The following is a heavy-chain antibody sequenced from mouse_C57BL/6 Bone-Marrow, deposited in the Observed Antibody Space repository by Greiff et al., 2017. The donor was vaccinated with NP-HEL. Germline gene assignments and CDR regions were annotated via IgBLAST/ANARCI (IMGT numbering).Heavy chain of an antibody. CDR1: GFTFSSYA. J-gene: IGHJ3*01. CDR3: ARAYGSSFVFAY. V-gene: IGHV5-4*01. CDR2: ISDGGSYT. D-gene: IGHD1-1*01. Sequence: EVQRVESGGGLVKPGGSLKLSCAASGFTFSSYAMSWVRQTPEKRLEWVATISDGGSYTYYPDNVKGRFTISRDNAKNNLYLQMSHLKSEDTAMYYCARAYGSSFVFAYWGQGTLVTVSA.